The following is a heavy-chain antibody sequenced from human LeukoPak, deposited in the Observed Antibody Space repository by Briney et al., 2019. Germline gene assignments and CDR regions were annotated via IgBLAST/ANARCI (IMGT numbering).Heavy chain of an antibody. J-gene: IGHJ4*02. CDR1: GGSFSDYY. CDR2: INHSGST. V-gene: IGHV4-34*01. CDR3: ARGEQLVAVFDY. Sequence: SETLSLTCAVYGGSFSDYYWSWIRQPPGKGLEWIGEINHSGSTNYNPSLKSRVTISVDTSKNQFSLKLSSVTAADTAVYYCARGEQLVAVFDYWGQGTLVTVSS. D-gene: IGHD6-6*01.